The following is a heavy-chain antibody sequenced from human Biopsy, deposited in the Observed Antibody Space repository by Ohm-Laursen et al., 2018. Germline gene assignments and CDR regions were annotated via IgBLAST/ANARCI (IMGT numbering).Heavy chain of an antibody. J-gene: IGHJ4*02. D-gene: IGHD3-16*01. CDR3: VRSLRNYDFLDS. CDR2: LTWNSGTI. V-gene: IGHV3-9*01. Sequence: SLRLSCAASGFNFEDYAMHWIRQGPGKGLEWVAGLTWNSGTIAYAGSVRGRFTISRDNAKNSLYLQMNNLTSEDTALYYCVRSLRNYDFLDSWGQGTLVSVSS. CDR1: GFNFEDYA.